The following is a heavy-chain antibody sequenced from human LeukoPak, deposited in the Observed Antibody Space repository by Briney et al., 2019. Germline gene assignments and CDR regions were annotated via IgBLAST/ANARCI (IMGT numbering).Heavy chain of an antibody. Sequence: VSVEVSCKASGYTFTGYYMHWVRQAPGQGLEWMGRINPNSGGTNYAQKFQGRVTMTRDTSISTAYMELSRLRSDDTAVYYCARGSYYDSSGYNYWGQGTLVTVSS. CDR1: GYTFTGYY. D-gene: IGHD3-22*01. J-gene: IGHJ4*02. CDR3: ARGSYYDSSGYNY. V-gene: IGHV1-2*06. CDR2: INPNSGGT.